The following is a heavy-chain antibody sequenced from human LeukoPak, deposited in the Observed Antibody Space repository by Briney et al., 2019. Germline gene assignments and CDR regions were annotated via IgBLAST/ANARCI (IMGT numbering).Heavy chain of an antibody. V-gene: IGHV3-7*01. CDR3: ARAVADYDFWSGRRHTDS. CDR1: GFTFSSYW. D-gene: IGHD3-3*01. CDR2: IKQEGSEK. Sequence: GGSLRLSCAASGFTFSSYWMSWVRQAPGKGLEWVANIKQEGSEKYYDDSVKGRFTISRDNAKNSLYLQMNSLRAEDTAVYYCARAVADYDFWSGRRHTDSGGQGTLVTVSS. J-gene: IGHJ4*02.